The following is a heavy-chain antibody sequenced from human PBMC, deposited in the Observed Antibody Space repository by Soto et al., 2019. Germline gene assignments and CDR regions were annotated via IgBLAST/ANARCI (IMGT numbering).Heavy chain of an antibody. CDR2: ISWNSGSI. V-gene: IGHV3-9*01. CDR3: AKDIERFLEGHYMEV. J-gene: IGHJ6*03. Sequence: GGSLRRSCASSGFTFYDYAMHWVRQAPKKGLEWVSGISWNSGSIGSADSVKGRFTISRDNAKDSLYLQMNSLRAEDTALYYSAKDIERFLEGHYMEVWGKGNTVTVSS. D-gene: IGHD3-3*01. CDR1: GFTFYDYA.